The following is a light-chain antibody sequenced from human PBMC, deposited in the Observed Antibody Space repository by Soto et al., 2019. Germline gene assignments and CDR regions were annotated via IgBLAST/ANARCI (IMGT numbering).Light chain of an antibody. Sequence: QSALTQPASVSGSPGQSITISCTGTSSDVGGYNYVSWYQQHPGKAPILMIYDVSNRPSGVSNRFSGSKSGNTASLTISGLQAEDDDDYYCSSYTSSSTTNVFGTGTKLTVL. J-gene: IGLJ1*01. CDR2: DVS. V-gene: IGLV2-14*01. CDR3: SSYTSSSTTNV. CDR1: SSDVGGYNY.